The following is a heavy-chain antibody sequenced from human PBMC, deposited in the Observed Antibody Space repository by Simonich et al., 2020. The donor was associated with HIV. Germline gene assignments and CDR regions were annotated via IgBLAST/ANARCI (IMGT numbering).Heavy chain of an antibody. CDR3: THWRITGNFDV. CDR1: GFSLSTRGVG. Sequence: QITLKESGPTLVKPTQTLTLTCTFSGFSLSTRGVGVGWIRQPPGKALEWLALIYWDDDKRYSPPLKSRLIISKDTSKNQVVLTMTNMDPVDTATYYCTHWRITGNFDVWGPGTMVTVSS. D-gene: IGHD2-8*02. J-gene: IGHJ3*01. V-gene: IGHV2-5*02. CDR2: IYWDDDK.